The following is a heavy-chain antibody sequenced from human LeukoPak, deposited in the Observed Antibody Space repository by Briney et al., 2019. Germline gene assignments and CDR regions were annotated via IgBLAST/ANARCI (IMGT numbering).Heavy chain of an antibody. D-gene: IGHD3-10*01. V-gene: IGHV3-30*04. CDR1: GFTFSSYA. CDR3: ARDRGYYGSGSPPLYYYGMDV. CDR2: ISYDGSNK. J-gene: IGHJ6*02. Sequence: GRSLRLSCAASGFTFSSYAMHWVRQAPGKGLEWVAVISYDGSNKYYADSVKGRFTISRDNSKNTLYLQMNSLRAEDTAVHYCARDRGYYGSGSPPLYYYGMDVWGQGTTVTVSS.